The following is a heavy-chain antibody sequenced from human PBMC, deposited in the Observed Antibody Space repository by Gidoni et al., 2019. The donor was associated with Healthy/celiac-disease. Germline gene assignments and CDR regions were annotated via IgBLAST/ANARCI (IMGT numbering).Heavy chain of an antibody. V-gene: IGHV3-73*01. D-gene: IGHD3-22*01. J-gene: IGHJ4*02. CDR3: TWISNYYDSSGYLYYFDY. CDR1: GFTFSGSA. Sequence: EVQLVESGGGLVQPGGSLKLSCAASGFTFSGSAMHWVRQASGKGLEWVGRIRSKANSYATAYAASVKGRFTISRDDSKNTAYLQMNSLKTEDTAVYYCTWISNYYDSSGYLYYFDYWGQGTLVTVSS. CDR2: IRSKANSYAT.